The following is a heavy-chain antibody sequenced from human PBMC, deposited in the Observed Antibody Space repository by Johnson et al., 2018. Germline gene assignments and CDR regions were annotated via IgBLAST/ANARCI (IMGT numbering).Heavy chain of an antibody. CDR2: MNHNNGNT. J-gene: IGHJ3*02. CDR1: GYTFTNYD. D-gene: IGHD3-9*01. Sequence: QLVESGAEVKKPGASVKVSCKASGYTFTNYDINWVRQATGQGLEWMGWMNHNNGNTGYAQKVQGSVTLTRNTSLSTAYMEVSSLRSDDTAVYYCARRYTFDIWGQGTMVTVSS. V-gene: IGHV1-8*01. CDR3: ARRYTFDI.